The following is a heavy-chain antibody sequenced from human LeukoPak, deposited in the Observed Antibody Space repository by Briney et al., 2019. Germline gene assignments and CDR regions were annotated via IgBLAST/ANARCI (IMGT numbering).Heavy chain of an antibody. CDR2: ISYSGST. CDR1: GGSISSYY. D-gene: IGHD2-15*01. J-gene: IGHJ6*03. Sequence: SETLSLTCTVSGGSISSYYWSWIRQPPGRGPQWIGYISYSGSTNYNPSLRSRVTISLDTSKTQFSLKLSSVTAADTAVYYCARAPLTYLYCSGGSCDYYMDVWGKGTTVTVSS. V-gene: IGHV4-59*01. CDR3: ARAPLTYLYCSGGSCDYYMDV.